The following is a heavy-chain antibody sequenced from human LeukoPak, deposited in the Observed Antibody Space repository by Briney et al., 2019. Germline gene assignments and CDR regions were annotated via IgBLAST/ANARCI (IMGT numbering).Heavy chain of an antibody. D-gene: IGHD5-24*01. CDR2: LSNDGSTT. V-gene: IGHV3-30*03. Sequence: PGNSLRLSCTATGFNLPTYGMHWVRQAPGKGLEWVAVLSNDGSTTYYADAAMGRFTISRDSSQNTLYLQMNSLRAEDTAVYFCARGGDGARGFYYYGMDVWGQGTTVTVSS. J-gene: IGHJ6*02. CDR3: ARGGDGARGFYYYGMDV. CDR1: GFNLPTYG.